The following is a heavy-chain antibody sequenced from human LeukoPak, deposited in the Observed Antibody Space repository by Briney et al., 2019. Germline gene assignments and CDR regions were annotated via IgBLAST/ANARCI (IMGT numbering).Heavy chain of an antibody. J-gene: IGHJ4*02. D-gene: IGHD6-19*01. CDR2: ISWNGGSI. Sequence: YPGGSLRLSCAASGFTFDDYAMHWVRQAPGKGLEWVSGISWNGGSIGYADSVKGRFTISRDNTKNSLYLQMNSLRPEDTALYYCAKGPGIAVATIDYWGLGIWVTVSS. CDR3: AKGPGIAVATIDY. CDR1: GFTFDDYA. V-gene: IGHV3-9*01.